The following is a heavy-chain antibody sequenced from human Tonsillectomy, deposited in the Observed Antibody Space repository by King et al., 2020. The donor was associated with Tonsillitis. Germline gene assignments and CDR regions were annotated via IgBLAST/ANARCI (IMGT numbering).Heavy chain of an antibody. D-gene: IGHD3-16*01. CDR3: ARVGEGGPSSYYGMDV. V-gene: IGHV1-69*01. CDR1: GDTFSNYA. CDR2: FIPMFDTT. Sequence: QLVQSGAEVKKPGSSVKVSCKASGDTFSNYAISWVRQAPGQGLQWMGVFIPMFDTTNYAQKLQGRVTITADESRRTAYLELSSLRSEDTGVYYCARVGEGGPSSYYGMDVWGQGTTVTVSS. J-gene: IGHJ6*02.